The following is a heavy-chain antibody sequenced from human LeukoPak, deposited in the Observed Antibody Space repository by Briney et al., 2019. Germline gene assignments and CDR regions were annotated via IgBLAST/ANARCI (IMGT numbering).Heavy chain of an antibody. Sequence: PETPSLTCTLSGGSLRSYYWRWIPPSAGEGLEWIGRIHTSRSTNYNPSLMSRATSSVETSKQQFSLKLSSVTAADTAVYYYARDRYYYISGSYRLFDYWGQGTRVTVSS. D-gene: IGHD3-10*01. V-gene: IGHV4-4*07. CDR3: ARDRYYYISGSYRLFDY. CDR2: IHTSRST. J-gene: IGHJ4*02. CDR1: GGSLRSYY.